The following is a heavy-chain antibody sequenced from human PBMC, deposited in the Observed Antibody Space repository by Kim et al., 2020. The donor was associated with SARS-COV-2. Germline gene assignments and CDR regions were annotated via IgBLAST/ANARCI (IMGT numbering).Heavy chain of an antibody. J-gene: IGHJ4*02. Sequence: GGSLRLSCAASGFTFSSYAMHWVRQAPGKGLEWVAVISYDGSNKYYADSVKGRFTISRDNSKNTLYLQMNSLRAEDTAVYYCARETTMIVVVIGIDYWGQGTLVTVSS. V-gene: IGHV3-30*04. CDR2: ISYDGSNK. D-gene: IGHD3-22*01. CDR3: ARETTMIVVVIGIDY. CDR1: GFTFSSYA.